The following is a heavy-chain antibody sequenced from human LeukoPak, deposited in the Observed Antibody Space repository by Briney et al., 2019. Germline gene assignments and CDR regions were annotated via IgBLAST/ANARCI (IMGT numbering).Heavy chain of an antibody. J-gene: IGHJ5*02. D-gene: IGHD3-10*01. Sequence: SETLSLTCTVSGGSISSYYWSWIRQPPGKGLGWIGYIYYSGSTHYNPSLKSRVTISVDTSKNQFSLTLSSVTAADTAVYYCATSTMVRGNNWFDPWGQGTLVTVSS. CDR2: IYYSGST. V-gene: IGHV4-59*01. CDR3: ATSTMVRGNNWFDP. CDR1: GGSISSYY.